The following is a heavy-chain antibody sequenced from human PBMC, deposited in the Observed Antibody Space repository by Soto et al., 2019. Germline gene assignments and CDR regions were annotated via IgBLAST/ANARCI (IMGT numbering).Heavy chain of an antibody. CDR3: ARDNGECITGTTIDY. J-gene: IGHJ4*02. CDR1: GYTFTSYY. Sequence: ASVKVSCKASGYTFTSYYMHWARHAPGQGLEWMGIINPSGGSTSYAQKFQGRVTMTRDTSTSTVDMELSSLISEDSAVYYCARDNGECITGTTIDYGGQGTLVTVSS. V-gene: IGHV1-46*01. D-gene: IGHD1-20*01. CDR2: INPSGGST.